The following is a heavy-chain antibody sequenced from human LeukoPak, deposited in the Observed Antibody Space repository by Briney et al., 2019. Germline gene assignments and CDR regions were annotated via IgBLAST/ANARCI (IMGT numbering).Heavy chain of an antibody. D-gene: IGHD3-22*01. J-gene: IGHJ4*02. V-gene: IGHV4-30-4*08. CDR3: ASEASQYYYDSSGYY. Sequence: PSQTLSLTCTVSGGSISSGDYYWSWIRHPPGKGLEWIGYIYYSGSTYYNPSLKSRVTISVDTSKNQFSLKLSSVTAADTAVYYCASEASQYYYDSSGYYWGQGTLVTVSS. CDR2: IYYSGST. CDR1: GGSISSGDYY.